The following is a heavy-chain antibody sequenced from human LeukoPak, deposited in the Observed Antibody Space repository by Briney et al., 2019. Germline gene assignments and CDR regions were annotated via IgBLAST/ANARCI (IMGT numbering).Heavy chain of an antibody. J-gene: IGHJ4*02. CDR3: AKAGYSYGQRHYFDY. Sequence: GGSLRLSCAASGFTFSSYGMHWVRQAPGKGLEWVAVISYDGSNKYYADSVKGRFTISRDNSKNTLYLQMNSLRAEDTAVYYCAKAGYSYGQRHYFDYRGQGTLVTVSS. V-gene: IGHV3-30*18. CDR1: GFTFSSYG. CDR2: ISYDGSNK. D-gene: IGHD5-18*01.